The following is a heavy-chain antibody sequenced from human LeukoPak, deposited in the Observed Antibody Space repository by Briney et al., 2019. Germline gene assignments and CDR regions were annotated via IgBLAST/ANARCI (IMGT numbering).Heavy chain of an antibody. CDR1: GFTFSSYA. D-gene: IGHD2-2*01. CDR3: AKDREYQLPPMGFDP. CDR2: ISGSGGST. J-gene: IGHJ5*02. V-gene: IGHV3-23*01. Sequence: GGSLRLSCAASGFTFSSYAMSWVRQAPGKGLEWVSAISGSGGSTYYADSVKGRFTISGDNSKNTLYLEMNSLRAEDTAVYYCAKDREYQLPPMGFDPWGQGTLVTVSS.